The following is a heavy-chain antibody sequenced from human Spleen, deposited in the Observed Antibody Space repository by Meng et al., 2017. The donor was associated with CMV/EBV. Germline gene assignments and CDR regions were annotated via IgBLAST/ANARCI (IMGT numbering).Heavy chain of an antibody. D-gene: IGHD2-2*01. CDR3: ARAPCSSTSCGLDY. V-gene: IGHV1-2*02. CDR1: GYTFTSYG. Sequence: ASVKVSCKASGYTFTSYGISWVRQAPGQGLEWMGWINPNSGDTNYAQKFQGSVTMTRDTSISTAYMELNRLRSDDTAVYYCARAPCSSTSCGLDYWGQGTLVTVSS. J-gene: IGHJ4*02. CDR2: INPNSGDT.